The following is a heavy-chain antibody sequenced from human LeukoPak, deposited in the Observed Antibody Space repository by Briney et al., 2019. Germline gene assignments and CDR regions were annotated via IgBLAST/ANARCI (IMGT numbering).Heavy chain of an antibody. CDR1: GFSLTTYW. J-gene: IGHJ4*02. D-gene: IGHD3-10*01. V-gene: IGHV3-74*01. CDR2: INSERSIT. CDR3: ARDARGGTWRHD. Sequence: RGSLRLSCAPSGFSLTTYWMHSVRQDPREGRVWVSRINSERSITRYADSVKGRFTISRDNAKSTLYLQMNSLRAEDTAVYYCARDARGGTWRHDWGQGTLVTVSS.